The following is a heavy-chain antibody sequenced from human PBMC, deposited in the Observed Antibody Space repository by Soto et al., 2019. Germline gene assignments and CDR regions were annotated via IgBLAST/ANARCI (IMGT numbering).Heavy chain of an antibody. CDR3: ARSHTYYYDSSGYY. J-gene: IGHJ6*01. V-gene: IGHV4-61*01. Sequence: LSLTCTVSGGSVSSGSYYWSWIRQPPGKGLEWIGYIYYSGSTNYNPSLKGRVTISVDTSKNQFSLKLSSVTAADTAVYYCARSHTYYYDSSGYY. CDR2: IYYSGST. D-gene: IGHD3-22*01. CDR1: GGSVSSGSYY.